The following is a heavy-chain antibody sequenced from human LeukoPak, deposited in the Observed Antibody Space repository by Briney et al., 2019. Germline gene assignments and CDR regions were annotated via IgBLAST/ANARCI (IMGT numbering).Heavy chain of an antibody. CDR1: GYTSTSYG. D-gene: IGHD1-26*01. Sequence: GASVKVSCKASGYTSTSYGINWVRQATGQGLEWMGWMNPNSGNTGYAQKFQGRVTMTRNTSISTAYMELSSLRSEDTAVYYCARVNRELLHAFDIWGQGTMVTVSS. CDR2: MNPNSGNT. V-gene: IGHV1-8*02. CDR3: ARVNRELLHAFDI. J-gene: IGHJ3*02.